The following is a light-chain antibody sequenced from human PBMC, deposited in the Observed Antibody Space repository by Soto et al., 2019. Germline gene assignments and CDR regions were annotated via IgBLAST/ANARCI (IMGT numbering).Light chain of an antibody. J-gene: IGLJ3*02. Sequence: QAVVTQPSSVSGDPGKRVTISCTGSSSNIGAGYDVHWYQQLPGTAPKLLIYGNSNRPSGVPDRLSGSKSGTSASLAITGLQAQDEADYYCQSYDSSLSGWVFGGGTKVTVL. V-gene: IGLV1-40*01. CDR1: SSNIGAGYD. CDR3: QSYDSSLSGWV. CDR2: GNS.